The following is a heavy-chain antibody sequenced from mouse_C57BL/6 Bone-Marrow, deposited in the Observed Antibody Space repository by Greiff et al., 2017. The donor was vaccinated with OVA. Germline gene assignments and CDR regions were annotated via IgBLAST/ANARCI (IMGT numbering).Heavy chain of an antibody. CDR3: AREHLYGNFDYYAMDY. V-gene: IGHV1-26*01. CDR1: GYTFTDYY. Sequence: VQLQQSGPELVKPGASVKISCKASGYTFTDYYMNWVKQSHGKSLEWIGDINPNNGGTSYNQKFKGKATLTVDKSSSTAYMELRSLTSEDSAVYYCAREHLYGNFDYYAMDYWGQGTSVTVSS. J-gene: IGHJ4*01. CDR2: INPNNGGT. D-gene: IGHD2-1*01.